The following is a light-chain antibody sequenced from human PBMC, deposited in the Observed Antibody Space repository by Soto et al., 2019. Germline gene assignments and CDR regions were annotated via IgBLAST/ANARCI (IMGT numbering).Light chain of an antibody. CDR2: EVS. J-gene: IGLJ2*01. CDR3: SSYTSSSTQV. Sequence: QSALTQPASVSGSPGQSITISCTGTSSDLGGYNYLSWYQQHPGKAPKLMIYEVSNRPSGVSHRFSGSKSGNTASLTISGLQAEDEADYYCSSYTSSSTQVFGGGTKVTVL. V-gene: IGLV2-14*01. CDR1: SSDLGGYNY.